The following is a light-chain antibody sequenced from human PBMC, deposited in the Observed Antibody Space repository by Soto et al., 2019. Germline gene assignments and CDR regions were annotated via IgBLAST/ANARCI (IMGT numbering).Light chain of an antibody. V-gene: IGLV2-11*01. Sequence: QSALTQPRSVSGSPGQPVTISCTGASNNVGGYNYVSWYQHHPGKVPQLIIYDVTKRPSGVPDRFSGSKSGNTASLTISGLQVEDEADYYCCSYAGTYTWIFGGGTKVTVL. CDR1: SNNVGGYNY. CDR3: CSYAGTYTWI. J-gene: IGLJ2*01. CDR2: DVT.